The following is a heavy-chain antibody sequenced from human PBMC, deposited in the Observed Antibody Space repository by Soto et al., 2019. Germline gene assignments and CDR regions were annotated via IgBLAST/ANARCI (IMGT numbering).Heavy chain of an antibody. D-gene: IGHD6-6*01. CDR3: SSLSSMDV. J-gene: IGHJ6*02. CDR2: INPYSGNT. Sequence: ASVKVSCKASGYTFASHDIHWLRQASGQGLEWMGSINPYSGNTAFAPKFQDRIAMTRDTSITTAYMELNSLSSGDTAVYFCSSLSSMDVWGQGTTVTVSS. V-gene: IGHV1-8*01. CDR1: GYTFASHD.